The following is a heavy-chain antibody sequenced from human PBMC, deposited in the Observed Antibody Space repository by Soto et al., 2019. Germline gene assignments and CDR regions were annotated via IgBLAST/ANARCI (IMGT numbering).Heavy chain of an antibody. CDR3: ARVGGYYYRNYYFDY. J-gene: IGHJ4*02. CDR1: GGSFSGYY. V-gene: IGHV4-34*01. D-gene: IGHD3-16*01. CDR2: INHSGST. Sequence: SETLSLTCAVYGGSFSGYYGSWIRQPPGKGLEWIGEINHSGSTNYNPSLKSRVTISVDTSKNQFSLKLSSVTAADTAVYYCARVGGYYYRNYYFDYWGQGTLVTVSS.